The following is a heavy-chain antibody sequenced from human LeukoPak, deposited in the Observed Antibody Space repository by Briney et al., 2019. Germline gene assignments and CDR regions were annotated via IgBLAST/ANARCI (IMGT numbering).Heavy chain of an antibody. CDR1: GYTFTGYY. J-gene: IGHJ3*02. V-gene: IGHV1-2*02. Sequence: ASVKVSCKASGYTFTGYYMHWVRQAPGQGLEWMGWINPNSGGTNYAQKFQGRVTMTRDTSISTAYMELSRLRSDDTAVYYCARGSLDGYNLRGAFDIWGQGTMVTVSS. CDR3: ARGSLDGYNLRGAFDI. CDR2: INPNSGGT. D-gene: IGHD5-24*01.